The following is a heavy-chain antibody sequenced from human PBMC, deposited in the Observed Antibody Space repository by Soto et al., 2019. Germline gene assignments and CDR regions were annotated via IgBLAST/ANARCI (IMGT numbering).Heavy chain of an antibody. V-gene: IGHV1-8*01. J-gene: IGHJ3*02. CDR1: GYTFTSYD. D-gene: IGHD3-22*01. CDR2: MNPTSGNT. Sequence: ASVKVSCKGSGYTFTSYDIKWVRQATVQGLEWMGWMNPTSGNTGYAQKFQGRVTINADESTSTAYMELSSLRSEDTAVYYCARDQPPYYYDSSGYDAFDIWGQATMVTVSS. CDR3: ARDQPPYYYDSSGYDAFDI.